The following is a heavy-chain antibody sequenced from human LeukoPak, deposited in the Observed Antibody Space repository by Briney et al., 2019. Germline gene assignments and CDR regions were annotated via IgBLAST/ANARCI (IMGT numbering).Heavy chain of an antibody. Sequence: PGGSLRLSCAASGFTFDDYGMSWVRQAPGKGLEWVSGINWNGGSTGYADSVKGRFTISRDNAKNSLSLQMNSLRAEDTAVYHCARVGRLGEVSLYRAFDIWGQGTMVTVSS. CDR2: INWNGGST. J-gene: IGHJ3*02. V-gene: IGHV3-20*01. CDR3: ARVGRLGEVSLYRAFDI. D-gene: IGHD3-16*02. CDR1: GFTFDDYG.